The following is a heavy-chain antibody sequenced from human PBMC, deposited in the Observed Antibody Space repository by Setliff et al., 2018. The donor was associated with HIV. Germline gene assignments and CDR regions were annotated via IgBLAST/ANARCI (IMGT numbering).Heavy chain of an antibody. CDR3: VRDLYYYDH. D-gene: IGHD3-10*01. Sequence: GGSLRLSCVVSGFTFSNFWMHWVRQAPGKGLVCVSRINSDGSTTDYADSVKGRFTISRDNAKNTLYLQMNSLRADDTAVYYCVRDLYYYDHWGQGTLVTVSS. CDR2: INSDGSTT. J-gene: IGHJ4*02. V-gene: IGHV3-74*01. CDR1: GFTFSNFW.